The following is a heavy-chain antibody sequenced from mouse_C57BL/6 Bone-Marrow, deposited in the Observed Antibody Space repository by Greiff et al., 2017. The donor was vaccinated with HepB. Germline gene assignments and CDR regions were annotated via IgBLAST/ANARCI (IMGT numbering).Heavy chain of an antibody. V-gene: IGHV14-4*01. CDR3: TFYDYDGYFDV. CDR2: IDPENGDT. Sequence: EVQLVESGAELVRPGASVKLSCTASGFNIKDDYMHWVKQRPEQGLEWIGWIDPENGDTEYASKFQGKATITADTSSNTAYLQLSSLTSEDTAVYYCTFYDYDGYFDVWGTGTTVTVSS. CDR1: GFNIKDDY. D-gene: IGHD2-4*01. J-gene: IGHJ1*03.